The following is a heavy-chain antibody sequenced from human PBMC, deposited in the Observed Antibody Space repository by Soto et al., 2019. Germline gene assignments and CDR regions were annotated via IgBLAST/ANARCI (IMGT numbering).Heavy chain of an antibody. Sequence: ASVKVSCKASGYTFTGYYMHWVRQAPGQGLEWMGWINPNSGGTNYAQKFQGWVTMTRETSISTAYMELGRLRSDDTAVYYCARDRGVYSSSWYVAGRTPDNWFDPWGQGTLVTVSS. CDR1: GYTFTGYY. CDR3: ARDRGVYSSSWYVAGRTPDNWFDP. D-gene: IGHD6-13*01. V-gene: IGHV1-2*04. CDR2: INPNSGGT. J-gene: IGHJ5*02.